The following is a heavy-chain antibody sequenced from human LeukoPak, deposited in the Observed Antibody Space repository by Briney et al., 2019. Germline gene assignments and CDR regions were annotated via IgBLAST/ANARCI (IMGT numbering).Heavy chain of an antibody. CDR2: IYCSGST. D-gene: IGHD2-15*01. CDR3: ARVKECSGGSCYSDYFDY. V-gene: IGHV4-30-4*01. J-gene: IGHJ4*02. Sequence: SETLSLTCTVSGGSISSGDYYWSWIRQPPGKGLEWIGYIYCSGSTYYNPSLKSRVTISVDTSKNQFSLKLSSVTAADTAVYYCARVKECSGGSCYSDYFDYWGQGALVTVSS. CDR1: GGSISSGDYY.